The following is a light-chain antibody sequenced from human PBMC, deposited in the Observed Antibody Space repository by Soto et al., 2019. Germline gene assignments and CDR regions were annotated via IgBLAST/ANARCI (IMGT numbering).Light chain of an antibody. J-gene: IGKJ1*01. V-gene: IGKV1-5*01. CDR1: QSISSW. CDR3: QQYNSYSPA. Sequence: DIQMTQSPSTLSASVGDRVTITCRASQSISSWLAWYQQKPGKAPKLLIYDASCLESGVPSRFSGSGSGTEFTLTISSLQPDDFATYYCQQYNSYSPAFGQGTKVEIK. CDR2: DAS.